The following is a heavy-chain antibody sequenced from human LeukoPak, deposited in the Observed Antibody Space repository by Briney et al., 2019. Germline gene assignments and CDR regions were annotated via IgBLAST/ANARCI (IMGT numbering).Heavy chain of an antibody. CDR3: ARGTGIAEDY. CDR1: GGSISSYY. V-gene: IGHV4-59*01. Sequence: SETLSLTCTVSGGSISSYYWSWIRQPPGKGLEWIGYIYYSGSTNYNPSLKSRVTISVDTSKNQFSLKLSSVTAADTAVYYCARGTGIAEDYWGQGTLVTVSS. J-gene: IGHJ4*02. CDR2: IYYSGST. D-gene: IGHD6-13*01.